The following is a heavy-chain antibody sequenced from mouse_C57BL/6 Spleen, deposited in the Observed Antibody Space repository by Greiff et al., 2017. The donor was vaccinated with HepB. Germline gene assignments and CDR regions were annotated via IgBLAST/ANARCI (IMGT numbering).Heavy chain of an antibody. Sequence: QVQLQQPGAELVMPGASVKLSCKASGYTFTSYWMHWVKQRPGQGLEWIGEIDPSDSYTNYNQKFKGKSTLTVDKSSSTAYMQLSSLTSEDSAVYYCARGASYYSNYFDYWGQGTTLTVSS. CDR1: GYTFTSYW. J-gene: IGHJ2*01. V-gene: IGHV1-69*01. CDR3: ARGASYYSNYFDY. D-gene: IGHD2-5*01. CDR2: IDPSDSYT.